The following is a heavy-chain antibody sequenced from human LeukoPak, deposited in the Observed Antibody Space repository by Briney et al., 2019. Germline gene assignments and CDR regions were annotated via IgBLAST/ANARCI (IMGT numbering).Heavy chain of an antibody. CDR3: ARDYGGPNYFDY. V-gene: IGHV3-21*01. CDR2: ITTATSSYI. CDR1: GFTFSSHD. Sequence: PGGSLRLSCAAYGFTFSSHDMNWVRQAPGNGLEWVSSITTATSSYIYYADSVKGRFTISRDDAKNSLYLQMDSLRADDTAVYYCARDYGGPNYFDYWGQGTLVTVSS. D-gene: IGHD2-15*01. J-gene: IGHJ4*02.